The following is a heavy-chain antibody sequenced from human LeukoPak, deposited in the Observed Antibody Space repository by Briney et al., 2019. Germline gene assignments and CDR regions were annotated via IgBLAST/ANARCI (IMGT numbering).Heavy chain of an antibody. J-gene: IGHJ6*03. V-gene: IGHV1-2*02. Sequence: GSVKVSCRSSGYTFTAYYRRWVRQAPGEGLEWMGWINPNSGGTNYAQKLQGRVTMTGDTSISTVYMELSRLTSDDTAVYFCARAPRYCTDGVCTQDYYYYYMDIWGKGTTVTVSS. CDR3: ARAPRYCTDGVCTQDYYYYYMDI. CDR1: GYTFTAYY. CDR2: INPNSGGT. D-gene: IGHD2-8*01.